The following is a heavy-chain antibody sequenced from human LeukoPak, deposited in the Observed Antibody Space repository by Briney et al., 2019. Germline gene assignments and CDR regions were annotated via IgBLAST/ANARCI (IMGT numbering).Heavy chain of an antibody. CDR3: ARAPGIVVGPAAQIDY. V-gene: IGHV1-18*04. Sequence: ASVKVSCKASGYTFTSYYMHWVRQAPGQGLEWMGWISAYNGNTNYAQKLQGRVTMTTDTSTSTAYMELRSLRSDDTAVYYCARAPGIVVGPAAQIDYWGQGTLVTVSS. CDR1: GYTFTSYY. CDR2: ISAYNGNT. J-gene: IGHJ4*02. D-gene: IGHD2-2*01.